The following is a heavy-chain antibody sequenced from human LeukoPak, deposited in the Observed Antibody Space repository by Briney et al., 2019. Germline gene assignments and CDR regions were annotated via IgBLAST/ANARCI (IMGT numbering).Heavy chain of an antibody. CDR3: ARDRGSNWYFDL. Sequence: GGSLRLSCAACGFTFSGYWMHWVRQGPGKGLVWVSRINSDGSSTSYADSVKGRFTISRDNAKNTLYLQMNSLRAEDTAVYYCARDRGSNWYFDLWGRGTLVTVSS. CDR2: INSDGSST. V-gene: IGHV3-74*01. J-gene: IGHJ2*01. CDR1: GFTFSGYW.